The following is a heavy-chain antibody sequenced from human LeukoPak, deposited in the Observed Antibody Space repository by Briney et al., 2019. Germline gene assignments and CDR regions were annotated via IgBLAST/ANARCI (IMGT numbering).Heavy chain of an antibody. CDR2: INSDGSDT. D-gene: IGHD2-21*01. V-gene: IGHV3-74*01. CDR1: GFIFSNSR. J-gene: IGHJ3*02. CDR3: ARPYSSLPSGFAI. Sequence: GGSLRLSCAASGFIFSNSRMHWVRQGSGRGLVWVSRINSDGSDTDYADSVKGRFTISRDNAKNTVYLQMNSLRAEDTALYYCARPYSSLPSGFAIWGQGTMVTVAS.